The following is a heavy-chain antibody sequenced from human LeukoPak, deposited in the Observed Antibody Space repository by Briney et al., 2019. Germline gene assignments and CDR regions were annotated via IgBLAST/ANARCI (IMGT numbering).Heavy chain of an antibody. J-gene: IGHJ3*02. CDR1: GRSIRSGDYY. D-gene: IGHD6-13*01. V-gene: IGHV4-30-4*01. Sequence: SETLSLTCTVSGRSIRSGDYYWSWIRQPPGKGLEWIGYIYYSGSTYYNPSLKSRVTISVDTSKSQFSLKVSSVTAADTAVYYCARERLGIVAAGTGAFDAFDIWGQGTMVTVSS. CDR3: ARERLGIVAAGTGAFDAFDI. CDR2: IYYSGST.